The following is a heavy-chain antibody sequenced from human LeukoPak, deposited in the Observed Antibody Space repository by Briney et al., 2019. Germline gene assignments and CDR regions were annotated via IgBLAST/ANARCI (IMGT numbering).Heavy chain of an antibody. CDR1: GFTFGTYW. CDR3: AKIPQVATYTVPNFDF. V-gene: IGHV3-74*01. J-gene: IGHJ4*02. CDR2: INSDGGTT. D-gene: IGHD3-16*01. Sequence: GGSLRLSCGASGFTFGTYWMHWVRQAPGKGLVWVSGINSDGGTTTYADSVKGRFTISRDNSKNTLYLQMNSLRAEDTAVYYCAKIPQVATYTVPNFDFWGQGTLVTVSS.